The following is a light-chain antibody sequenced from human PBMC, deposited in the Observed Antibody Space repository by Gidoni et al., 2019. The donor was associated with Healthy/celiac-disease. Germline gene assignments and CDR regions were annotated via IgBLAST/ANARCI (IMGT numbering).Light chain of an antibody. J-gene: IGLJ1*01. V-gene: IGLV3-21*04. CDR1: NSGSKS. CDR2: YDS. Sequence: SYVLTQPPSVSVAPGKTARITCGGNNSGSKSVQWYQQKPGQAPVLVIYYDSDRPSGIPERFSGSNSGNTATLTISRVEAGDEADYDCQVWDSSSDHYVFGTGTKVTVL. CDR3: QVWDSSSDHYV.